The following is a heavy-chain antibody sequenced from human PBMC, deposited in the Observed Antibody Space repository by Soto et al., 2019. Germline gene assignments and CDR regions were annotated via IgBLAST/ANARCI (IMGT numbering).Heavy chain of an antibody. CDR3: ARGRRSYGMDV. CDR2: ISSSGSTI. J-gene: IGHJ6*02. Sequence: VGSLRLSCAASVFTFSDYYMSWIRHSPGKWLEWVSYISSSGSTIYYADSVKGRFTISRDNAKNSLYLQMNSLRAEDTAVYYCARGRRSYGMDVWGQATTVTVSS. V-gene: IGHV3-11*01. CDR1: VFTFSDYY.